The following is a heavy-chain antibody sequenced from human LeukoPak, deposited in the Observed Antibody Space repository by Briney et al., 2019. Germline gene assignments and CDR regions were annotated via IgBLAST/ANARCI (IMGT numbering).Heavy chain of an antibody. Sequence: SETLSLTCTVSGDSISSYYWSWIRQPPGKGLEWIGYIYYSGNTNYNPSLKSRVTISVDTSKNQFSLKLSSVTAADTAVYYCARDRGSSGYQDYWGQGTLVTVSS. CDR2: IYYSGNT. V-gene: IGHV4-59*12. CDR3: ARDRGSSGYQDY. CDR1: GDSISSYY. J-gene: IGHJ4*02. D-gene: IGHD3-22*01.